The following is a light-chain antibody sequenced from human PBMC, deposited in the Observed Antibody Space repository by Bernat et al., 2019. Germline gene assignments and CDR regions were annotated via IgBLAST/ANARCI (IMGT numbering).Light chain of an antibody. J-gene: IGKJ4*01. Sequence: DIQMTQSPSSLSASIGDTVTITCRTSQSISVYLNWYQQKVGKAPKLLIYKSSTLYSGVPSRFSGSGSGTDFTLTISSLQPEDFAIYYCQRSYSSVLTFGGVTKVGIK. CDR1: QSISVY. CDR2: KSS. CDR3: QRSYSSVLT. V-gene: IGKV1-39*01.